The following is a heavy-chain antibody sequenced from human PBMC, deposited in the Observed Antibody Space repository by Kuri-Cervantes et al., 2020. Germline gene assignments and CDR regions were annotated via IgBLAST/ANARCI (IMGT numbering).Heavy chain of an antibody. D-gene: IGHD3-3*01. CDR2: IYYSGST. CDR3: ARGNDFWFRRTTNWFDP. V-gene: IGHV4-39*07. Sequence: GSLRLSCTVSGGSISSSSYYWGWIRQPPGKGLEWIGSIYYSGSTYYHPSLKSRVTISVDTSKNQFSLKLSSVTAADTAVYYCARGNDFWFRRTTNWFDPWGQGTLVTVSS. J-gene: IGHJ5*02. CDR1: GGSISSSSYY.